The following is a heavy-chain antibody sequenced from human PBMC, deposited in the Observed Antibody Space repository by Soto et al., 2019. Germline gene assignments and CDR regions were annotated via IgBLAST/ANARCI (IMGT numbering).Heavy chain of an antibody. Sequence: QVQLQESGPGLVKPSETLSLTCTVSGGSISSNHWSWIRQPPGRGLEWIGYIYHSGSTNYSPSLKSPVTISVDTSKNQFSLRLSSVTAADTAVYYCARLREEYCSSASCKRNYYYYYIDVWGKGTTVTVSS. J-gene: IGHJ6*03. CDR2: IYHSGST. D-gene: IGHD2-2*01. CDR1: GGSISSNH. CDR3: ARLREEYCSSASCKRNYYYYYIDV. V-gene: IGHV4-59*08.